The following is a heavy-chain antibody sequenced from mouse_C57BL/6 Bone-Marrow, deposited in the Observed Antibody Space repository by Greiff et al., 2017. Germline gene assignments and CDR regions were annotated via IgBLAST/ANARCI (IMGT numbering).Heavy chain of an antibody. Sequence: VQLKESGAELVRPGASVKLSCTASGFNIKDDYIHWVKQRPEQGLEWIGWIDPEIGDTEYASKFQGKATITSDTSSNTAYRQLSSLTSEDTAVYYCSSFGGNYFGFWGQGTPLTVAA. V-gene: IGHV14-4*01. J-gene: IGHJ2*01. D-gene: IGHD1-1*02. CDR3: SSFGGNYFGF. CDR1: GFNIKDDY. CDR2: IDPEIGDT.